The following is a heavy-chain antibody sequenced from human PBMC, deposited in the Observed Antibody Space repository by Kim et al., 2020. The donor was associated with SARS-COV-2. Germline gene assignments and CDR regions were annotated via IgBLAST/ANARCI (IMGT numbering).Heavy chain of an antibody. Sequence: GGSLRLSCAASGFTFSSYGMHWVRQAPGKGLEWVAVIWYDGSNKYYADSVKGRFSISRDNAKNTLYLQMNSLRAEDTAVYYCARDGRPPPAYGSRVYYYYYGMDVWRQGTTPTVSS. D-gene: IGHD2-2*01. CDR2: IWYDGSNK. CDR3: ARDGRPPPAYGSRVYYYYYGMDV. J-gene: IGHJ6*02. CDR1: GFTFSSYG. V-gene: IGHV3-33*01.